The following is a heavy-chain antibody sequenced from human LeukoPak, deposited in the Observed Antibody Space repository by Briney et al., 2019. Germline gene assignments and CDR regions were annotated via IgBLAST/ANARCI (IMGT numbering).Heavy chain of an antibody. CDR2: IGAYNDNT. CDR1: GYTFSDFG. J-gene: IGHJ4*02. CDR3: ARFQASEFRGFDH. V-gene: IGHV1-18*01. Sequence: ASVKVSCKASGYTFSDFGITWVRQAPGQGVEWMGWIGAYNDNTNYAQKFQGRVTLTTDTSTSTVYLELQTLTSDDTAIYYCARFQASEFRGFDHWGQGTLITVSS. D-gene: IGHD3-10*01.